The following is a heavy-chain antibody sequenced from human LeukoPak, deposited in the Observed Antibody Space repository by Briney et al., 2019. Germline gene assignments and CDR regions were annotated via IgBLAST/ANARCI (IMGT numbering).Heavy chain of an antibody. CDR2: IYPGDSDT. D-gene: IGHD3-3*01. Sequence: GESLKISCKGSGYSFTSYWIGWVRQMPGKGLEWMGIIYPGDSDTRYSPSFQGQVTISADKSISTAYLELSRLRSDDTAVYYCARDRRITISTDALDYWGQGTLVTVSS. CDR1: GYSFTSYW. J-gene: IGHJ4*02. CDR3: ARDRRITISTDALDY. V-gene: IGHV5-51*01.